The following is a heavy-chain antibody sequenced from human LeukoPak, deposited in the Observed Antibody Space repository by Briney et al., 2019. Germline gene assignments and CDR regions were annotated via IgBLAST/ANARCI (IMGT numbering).Heavy chain of an antibody. CDR3: ARVSYYYGSGSGGANDAFDI. J-gene: IGHJ3*02. D-gene: IGHD3-10*01. V-gene: IGHV3-21*01. CDR1: GFTFSSYS. Sequence: GGSLRLSCAASGFTFSSYSMNWVRQAPGKGLEWVSSISSSSSYIYYADSVKGRFTISRDNAKSSLYLQMNSLRAEDTAVYYCARVSYYYGSGSGGANDAFDIWGQGTMVTVSS. CDR2: ISSSSSYI.